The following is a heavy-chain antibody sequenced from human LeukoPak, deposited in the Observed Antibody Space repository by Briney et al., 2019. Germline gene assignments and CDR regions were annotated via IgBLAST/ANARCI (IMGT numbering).Heavy chain of an antibody. V-gene: IGHV3-21*01. CDR2: ISSSSSYI. CDR1: GFTFSSYS. J-gene: IGHJ4*02. D-gene: IGHD6-13*01. CDR3: ARVGYSSSWYFDY. Sequence: GGSLRLSCAASGFTFSSYSMNWVRQAPGKGLEWVSSISSSSSYIYYADSVKGRFTISRDNAKNSLYLQMNSLRAEDTAVHYCARVGYSSSWYFDYWGQGTLVTVSS.